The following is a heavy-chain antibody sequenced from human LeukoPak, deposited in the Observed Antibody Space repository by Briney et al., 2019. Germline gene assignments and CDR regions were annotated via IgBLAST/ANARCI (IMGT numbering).Heavy chain of an antibody. D-gene: IGHD1-7*01. V-gene: IGHV3-23*01. J-gene: IGHJ4*02. CDR3: VKGRYNWNYGGVFDY. CDR1: GFTFSSYV. Sequence: TGGTLRLSCAASGFTFSSYVMSWVRQAPGKGLEWVSAISNSGDNTYYADSVKGRFTISRDNSKNTLYLQMNSLRAEDTAVYYCVKGRYNWNYGGVFDYWGQGTLVIVSS. CDR2: ISNSGDNT.